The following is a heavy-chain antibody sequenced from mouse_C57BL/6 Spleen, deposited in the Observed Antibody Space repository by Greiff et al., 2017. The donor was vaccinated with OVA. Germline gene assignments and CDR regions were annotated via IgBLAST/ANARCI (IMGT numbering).Heavy chain of an antibody. CDR3: AREGSSYGWFAY. D-gene: IGHD1-1*01. Sequence: EVKLMESGPGLVKPSQSLSLTCSVTGYSITSGYYWNWIRQFPGNKLEWMGYISYDGSNNYNPSLKNRISITRDTSKNQFFLKFNSVTTEYTATYYCAREGSSYGWFAYWGQGTLVTVSA. CDR2: ISYDGSN. V-gene: IGHV3-6*01. J-gene: IGHJ3*01. CDR1: GYSITSGYY.